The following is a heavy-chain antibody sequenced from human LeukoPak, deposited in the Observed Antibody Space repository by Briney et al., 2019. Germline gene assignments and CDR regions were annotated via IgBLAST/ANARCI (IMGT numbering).Heavy chain of an antibody. D-gene: IGHD3-22*01. V-gene: IGHV3-15*01. CDR2: IKSKTNGGTT. J-gene: IGHJ4*02. CDR3: TTNNLIVVVITTFDY. CDR1: GFTFSNAW. Sequence: PGGSLRLSCAASGFTFSNAWMSWVRQAPGKGLEWVGRIKSKTNGGTTDYAAPVKGRFTISRDDSKNTLYLQMNSLKTEDTAVYHCTTNNLIVVVITTFDYWGQGTLVTVSS.